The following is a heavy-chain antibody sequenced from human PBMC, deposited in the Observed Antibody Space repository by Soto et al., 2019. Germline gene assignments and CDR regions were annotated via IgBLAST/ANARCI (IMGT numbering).Heavy chain of an antibody. V-gene: IGHV4-39*01. Sequence: SETICLTCTVSDVSSRSKNFYWGWIRQSPGKGLEWIGTLYSGSTFSSLSLKNRVTISVDTSKNQVSLKLRSVAAADTAIYYCATTRGIAVGGSFDYWGQGIQVTVS. D-gene: IGHD6-19*01. CDR3: ATTRGIAVGGSFDY. J-gene: IGHJ4*02. CDR2: LYSGST. CDR1: DVSSRSKNFY.